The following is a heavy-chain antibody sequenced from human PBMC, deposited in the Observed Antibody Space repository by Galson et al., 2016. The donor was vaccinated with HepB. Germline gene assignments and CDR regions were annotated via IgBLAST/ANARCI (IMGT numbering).Heavy chain of an antibody. CDR3: ARTRAAAGYYFDY. CDR1: GFSLSTSGMR. Sequence: PALVKPTQTLTLTCTFSGFSLSTSGMRVSWIRQPPGKALEWLARIDWGDDKLYSASLKTRLTISKDTSRNQVVLTMTNMDPVDTATYYGARTRAAAGYYFDYWGQGTLVTVSS. V-gene: IGHV2-70*04. CDR2: IDWGDDK. J-gene: IGHJ4*02. D-gene: IGHD6-13*01.